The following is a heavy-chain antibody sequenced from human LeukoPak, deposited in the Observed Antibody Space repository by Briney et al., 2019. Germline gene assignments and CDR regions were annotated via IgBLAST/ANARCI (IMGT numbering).Heavy chain of an antibody. CDR3: AGNYGPYYFDY. CDR2: IGSDGST. Sequence: SCKASGYTFTGYYMHWVRQAPGKGLEWVSGIGSDGSTHYADSVKGRFTISRDNSKNTLYLQMNSLRAEDTAVYYCAGNYGPYYFDYWGQGTLVTVSS. J-gene: IGHJ4*02. D-gene: IGHD3-10*01. V-gene: IGHV3-66*01. CDR1: GYTFTGYY.